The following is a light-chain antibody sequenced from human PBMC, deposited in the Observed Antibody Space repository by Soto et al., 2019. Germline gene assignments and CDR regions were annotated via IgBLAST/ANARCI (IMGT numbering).Light chain of an antibody. CDR3: SSYGSTSTRYV. Sequence: QSALTQPASVSGSPGQSITISCTGTSSDVGGYNYVSWYQQHPGKAPKLMIYEVSNRPSGVSNRFSGSKSANMASLTISGLQAEDEADYFCSSYGSTSTRYVFGTGTKLTVL. V-gene: IGLV2-14*01. J-gene: IGLJ1*01. CDR1: SSDVGGYNY. CDR2: EVS.